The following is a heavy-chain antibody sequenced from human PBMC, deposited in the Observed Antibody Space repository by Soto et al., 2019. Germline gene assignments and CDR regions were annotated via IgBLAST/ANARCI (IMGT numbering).Heavy chain of an antibody. D-gene: IGHD6-19*01. J-gene: IGHJ6*02. CDR2: ISSSSSYI. Sequence: GGSLRLSCAASGFTFSSYSMNWVRQAPGKGLEWVSSISSSSSYIYYADSVKGRFTISRDNAKNSLYLQMNSLRAEDTAVYYCARDPQYSSGWYGSMDVWGQGTTVTVSS. CDR3: ARDPQYSSGWYGSMDV. CDR1: GFTFSSYS. V-gene: IGHV3-21*01.